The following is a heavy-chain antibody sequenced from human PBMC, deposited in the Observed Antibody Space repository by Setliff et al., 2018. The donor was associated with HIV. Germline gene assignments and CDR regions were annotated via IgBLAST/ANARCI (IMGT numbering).Heavy chain of an antibody. D-gene: IGHD4-17*01. CDR1: GYTFTSYA. V-gene: IGHV1-3*01. Sequence: GASVKVSCKASGYTFTSYAMHWVRQAPGQRLEWMGWLNAGNGNTKYSQKFQGRVTMTTDTSTSTAYMELRSLRSDDTAIYYCARDNYDDYSRVQMDVWGKGTTVTVSS. J-gene: IGHJ6*04. CDR3: ARDNYDDYSRVQMDV. CDR2: LNAGNGNT.